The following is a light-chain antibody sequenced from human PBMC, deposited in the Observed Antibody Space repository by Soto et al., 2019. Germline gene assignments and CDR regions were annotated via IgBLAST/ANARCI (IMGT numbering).Light chain of an antibody. CDR1: NIGSKS. Sequence: SYELTQPPSVSGAPGQTARITCGGTNIGSKSVHWYQQKPGQPAVLVVYDDSDRPSGIPERFSGSNSGNTATLTIIRVEAGDEADYYCQVWDSSSDHPVVFGGGTKVTVL. CDR2: DDS. CDR3: QVWDSSSDHPVV. J-gene: IGLJ2*01. V-gene: IGLV3-21*02.